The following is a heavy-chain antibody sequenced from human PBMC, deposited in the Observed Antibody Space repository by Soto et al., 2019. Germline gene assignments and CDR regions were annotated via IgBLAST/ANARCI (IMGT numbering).Heavy chain of an antibody. CDR1: GFTFSSYA. Sequence: QVQLVESGGGVVQPGRSLRLSCAASGFTFSSYAMHWVRQAPGKGLEWVAVISYDGSNKYYADSVKGRFTISRDNSKNPLYLQMNSLRAEDTAVYYCARGTTTYGDEDAFDIWGQGTMVTVSS. CDR3: ARGTTTYGDEDAFDI. J-gene: IGHJ3*02. V-gene: IGHV3-30-3*01. D-gene: IGHD4-17*01. CDR2: ISYDGSNK.